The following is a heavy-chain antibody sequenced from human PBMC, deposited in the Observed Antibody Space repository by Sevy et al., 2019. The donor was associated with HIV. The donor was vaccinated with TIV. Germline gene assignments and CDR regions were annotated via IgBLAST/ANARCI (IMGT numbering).Heavy chain of an antibody. CDR1: GFTFDDYA. V-gene: IGHV3-9*01. Sequence: GGSLRLSCAASGFTFDDYAMHWVRQAPGKGLEWVSGISRNSGSIGYADSVKGRFTISRDNAKNSLYLQMNSLRAEDTALYYCAKEAGKYYYYGMDVWGQGTTVTVSS. CDR3: AKEAGKYYYYGMDV. D-gene: IGHD6-19*01. J-gene: IGHJ6*02. CDR2: ISRNSGSI.